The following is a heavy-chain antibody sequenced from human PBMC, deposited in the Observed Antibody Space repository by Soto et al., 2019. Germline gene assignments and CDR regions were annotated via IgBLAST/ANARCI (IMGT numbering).Heavy chain of an antibody. Sequence: QVQLVASGGGGVQPGRSLRPPCQTSGLGSGGPALPWARQAPGKGLEWVAVLWLDEVTQDYADYVEGRFTISRENSKNTLYLQMNRLRAEDTAVYYCASYDGGGHYYYWGQGTLVTVSS. CDR1: GLGSGGPA. V-gene: IGHV3-33*03. CDR3: ASYDGGGHYYY. CDR2: LWLDEVTQ. J-gene: IGHJ4*02. D-gene: IGHD3-22*01.